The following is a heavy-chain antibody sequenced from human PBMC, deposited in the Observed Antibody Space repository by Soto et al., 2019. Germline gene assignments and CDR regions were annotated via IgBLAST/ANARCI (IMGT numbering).Heavy chain of an antibody. V-gene: IGHV3-7*04. CDR3: ARGTYYDYIWGSLIDY. D-gene: IGHD3-16*01. CDR1: GFTFSNYW. J-gene: IGHJ4*02. CDR2: IKQDGSEK. Sequence: EVQLVESGGGLVQPGGSLRLSCAASGFTFSNYWMSWVRQAPGKGLEWVANIKQDGSEKYYVDSVKGRFTISRDNAKNSLYLQMNSLRAEATAVYYCARGTYYDYIWGSLIDYWGQGTLVTVSS.